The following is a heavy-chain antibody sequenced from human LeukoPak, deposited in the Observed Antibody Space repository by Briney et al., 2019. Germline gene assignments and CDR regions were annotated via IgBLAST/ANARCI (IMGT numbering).Heavy chain of an antibody. D-gene: IGHD2-2*01. CDR3: AKDLFFCSSTSCSETGYYFDY. J-gene: IGHJ4*02. Sequence: GGSLRLSCAASGFTFSSYAMSWVRQAPGKGLEWVSAISGSGGSTYYADSVKGRFTISRDNSKNTLYLQMNSLRAEDTAVYYCAKDLFFCSSTSCSETGYYFDYWGQGTLVTVSS. CDR1: GFTFSSYA. V-gene: IGHV3-23*01. CDR2: ISGSGGST.